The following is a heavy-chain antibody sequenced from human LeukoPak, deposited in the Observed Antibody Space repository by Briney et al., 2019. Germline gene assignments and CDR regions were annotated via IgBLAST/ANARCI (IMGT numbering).Heavy chain of an antibody. CDR1: GFTFRSYA. V-gene: IGHV3-23*01. Sequence: PGGSLRLSCAASGFTFRSYAMSWVRQAPGKGLEWVSAISGGGGTTYYVDSVKGRFTISRDNSRTTLYLQMNSLRAEDTAVYYCASEATSLWWGQGTLVTVSS. CDR3: ASEATSLW. D-gene: IGHD5-12*01. J-gene: IGHJ4*02. CDR2: ISGGGGTT.